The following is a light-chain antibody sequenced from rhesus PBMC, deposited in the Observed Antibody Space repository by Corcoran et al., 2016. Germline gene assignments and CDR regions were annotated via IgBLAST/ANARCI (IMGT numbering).Light chain of an antibody. CDR1: QGITND. CDR2: EAS. CDR3: QHYYSTPYS. Sequence: DIQMTQSPSSLSASVGDRVTITCRASQGITNDLAWYQQKPGETPKLLSYEASSLQSGIPSRFSGRGSGTDFTLTSSSLQPEDFATYYCQHYYSTPYSFGQGTKVEIK. V-gene: IGKV1-25*01. J-gene: IGKJ2*01.